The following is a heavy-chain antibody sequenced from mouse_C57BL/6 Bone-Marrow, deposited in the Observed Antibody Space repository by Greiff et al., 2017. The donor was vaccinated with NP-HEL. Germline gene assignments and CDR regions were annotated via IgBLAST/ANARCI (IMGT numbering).Heavy chain of an antibody. Sequence: QVQLKESGAELARPGASVKLSCKASGYTFTSYGISWVKQRTGQGLEWIGEIYPRSGNTYYNEKFKGKATLTADKSSSTAYMELRSLTSEDSAVYFCASRDSSGYNYFDYWGQGTTLTVSS. CDR2: IYPRSGNT. CDR3: ASRDSSGYNYFDY. V-gene: IGHV1-81*01. D-gene: IGHD3-2*02. J-gene: IGHJ2*01. CDR1: GYTFTSYG.